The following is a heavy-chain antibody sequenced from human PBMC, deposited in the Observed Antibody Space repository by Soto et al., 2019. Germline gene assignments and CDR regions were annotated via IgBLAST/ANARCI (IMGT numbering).Heavy chain of an antibody. CDR2: INHSGST. Sequence: SETLSLTCAIYGGSFSGYYWNWIRQPPGKGLEWIGEINHSGSTNYNPSLKSRVTISVDTSKNQISLKLSSLTAADTAVYYCARGRGSMIRGIMNWFDPWGEGTLVTVSS. CDR1: GGSFSGYY. D-gene: IGHD3-10*01. V-gene: IGHV4-34*01. J-gene: IGHJ5*02. CDR3: ARGRGSMIRGIMNWFDP.